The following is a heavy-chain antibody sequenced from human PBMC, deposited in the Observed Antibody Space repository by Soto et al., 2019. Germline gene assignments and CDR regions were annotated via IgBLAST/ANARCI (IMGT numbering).Heavy chain of an antibody. CDR1: GGSISSGGYS. D-gene: IGHD3-16*02. V-gene: IGHV4-30-2*01. CDR2: IYQTGST. Sequence: SEALSLTCAVSGGSISSGGYSWSWIRQAPGKGLEWIGYIYQTGSTYYNPSLKSRITVSVDRSSNQFSLKLNSVTAADTAVYYCARGSNRGGYHERIDYWGRGTMVNVSS. CDR3: ARGSNRGGYHERIDY. J-gene: IGHJ4*02.